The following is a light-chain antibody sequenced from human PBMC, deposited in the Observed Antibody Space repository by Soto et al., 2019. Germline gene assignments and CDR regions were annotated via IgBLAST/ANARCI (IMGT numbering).Light chain of an antibody. CDR2: DAS. CDR1: QNIDSY. Sequence: DIQMTQSPSSLSASVGDRVTITCRASQNIDSYLNWYQQRPGKAPKLLIHDASSLQSGVPSRFSGSGSGTDFALTINSLRPEDFATIYCQQTYSTPWTFGQGTKVDIK. J-gene: IGKJ1*01. CDR3: QQTYSTPWT. V-gene: IGKV1-39*01.